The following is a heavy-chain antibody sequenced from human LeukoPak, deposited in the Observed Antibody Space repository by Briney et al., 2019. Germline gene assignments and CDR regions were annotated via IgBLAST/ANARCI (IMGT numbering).Heavy chain of an antibody. V-gene: IGHV3-66*04. CDR2: IYSGGSS. J-gene: IGHJ4*02. D-gene: IGHD1-1*01. CDR3: ARLRGEAGTHLSYDY. Sequence: GGSLRLSCAASGVTVSSNYMTWVRQAPGKGLEWVSVIYSGGSSFYADSVKGRFTISRDNSENTLYLQMNSLRVEDTAVYYCARLRGEAGTHLSYDYWGQGTLVTVSS. CDR1: GVTVSSNY.